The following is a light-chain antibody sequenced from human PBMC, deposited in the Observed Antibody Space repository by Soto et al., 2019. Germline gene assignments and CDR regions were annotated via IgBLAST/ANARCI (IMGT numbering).Light chain of an antibody. Sequence: LTQPRSVSGSPGQSVTISCTGTSSDVGGYNYVSWYQQHPGKAPKLMIYDVSKRPSGVPDRFSGSKSGNTASLTISGLQAEDEADYYCCSYAGSYTHVFGTGTRSPS. CDR3: CSYAGSYTHV. CDR1: SSDVGGYNY. CDR2: DVS. V-gene: IGLV2-11*01. J-gene: IGLJ1*01.